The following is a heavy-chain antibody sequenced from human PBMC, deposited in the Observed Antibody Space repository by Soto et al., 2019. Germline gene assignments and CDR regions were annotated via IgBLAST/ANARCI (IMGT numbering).Heavy chain of an antibody. CDR2: IWYDGSNK. CDR3: ATNYFDSSGYPRGYYYYGMDV. Sequence: PVGSLRLSCAASGFTFRNYGMNWVRQAPGKGLEWVAIIWYDGSNKHYADSVKGRFTISRDNPKNMLYLQMNSLRAEDTAVYFCATNYFDSSGYPRGYYYYGMDVWGQGTTVTVSS. CDR1: GFTFRNYG. V-gene: IGHV3-33*03. J-gene: IGHJ6*02. D-gene: IGHD3-22*01.